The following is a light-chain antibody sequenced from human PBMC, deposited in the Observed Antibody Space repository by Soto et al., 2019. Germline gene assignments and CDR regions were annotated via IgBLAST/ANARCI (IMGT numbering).Light chain of an antibody. J-gene: IGKJ1*01. CDR2: GAF. CDR3: QQHSHWPPWT. Sequence: EIVMTQSPVTLSVSPGERATLSCRASQSVRSNLAWYQQKPGQAPSLLIYGAFTRATGIPTRFSGTGSGTEFTLTISSLQSEDFALYYCQQHSHWPPWTFGQGTRVEIQ. V-gene: IGKV3-15*01. CDR1: QSVRSN.